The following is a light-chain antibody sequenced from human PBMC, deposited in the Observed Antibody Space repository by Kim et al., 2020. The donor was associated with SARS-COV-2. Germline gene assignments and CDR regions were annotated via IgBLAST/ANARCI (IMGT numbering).Light chain of an antibody. Sequence: GKTVTISFPGNIGSIASNYVQWYQQRPGSVPTIVIYEDNQRPSGVPDRFSGSIDSSSNSASLTISGLKTEDEADYYCQSYDGSIILFGGGTQLTVL. CDR1: IGSIASNY. V-gene: IGLV6-57*02. J-gene: IGLJ3*02. CDR2: EDN. CDR3: QSYDGSIIL.